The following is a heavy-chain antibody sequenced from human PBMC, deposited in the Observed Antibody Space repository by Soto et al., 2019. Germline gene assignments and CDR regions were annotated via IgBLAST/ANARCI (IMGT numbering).Heavy chain of an antibody. CDR2: IIPIFGTA. CDR1: GGTFSSYA. V-gene: IGHV1-69*13. J-gene: IGHJ6*02. CDR3: ARGQDVVVVAATRPYYYYYYGMYV. D-gene: IGHD2-15*01. Sequence: SVKVSCKASGGTFSSYAISWVRQAPGQGLEWMGGIIPIFGTANYAQKFQGRVTITADESMSTAYMELSSLRSEDTAVYYCARGQDVVVVAATRPYYYYYYGMYVWGQGTTVTVSS.